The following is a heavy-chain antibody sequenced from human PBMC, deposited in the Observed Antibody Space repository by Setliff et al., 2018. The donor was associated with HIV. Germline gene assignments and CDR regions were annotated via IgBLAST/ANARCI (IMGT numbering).Heavy chain of an antibody. CDR2: TRNKADGYTS. D-gene: IGHD3-10*01. J-gene: IGHJ4*02. V-gene: IGHV3-72*01. Sequence: GGSLRLSCAASGFIFSDHYMDWVRQAPVKGLELVGRTRNKADGYTSDYAASVRGRFTISRDDSKNSLYLQMNSLKTDDTAMYYCARVSMARGGEPDYWGQGTLVTVSS. CDR3: ARVSMARGGEPDY. CDR1: GFIFSDHY.